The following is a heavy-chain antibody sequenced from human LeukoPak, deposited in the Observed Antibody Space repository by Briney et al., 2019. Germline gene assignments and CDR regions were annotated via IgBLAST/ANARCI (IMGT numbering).Heavy chain of an antibody. V-gene: IGHV3-23*01. CDR2: ISGSGGTT. CDR3: AKGSSWTRGFFDY. D-gene: IGHD6-13*01. J-gene: IGHJ4*02. CDR1: GFTFSSYA. Sequence: PGGSLRLSCAASGFTFSSYAMSWVRQAPGKGLEWVSAISGSGGTTYYADSVKGRFTISRDNSKNTLYLQMNSLRAEDTAVHYCAKGSSWTRGFFDYWGQGTLVIVSA.